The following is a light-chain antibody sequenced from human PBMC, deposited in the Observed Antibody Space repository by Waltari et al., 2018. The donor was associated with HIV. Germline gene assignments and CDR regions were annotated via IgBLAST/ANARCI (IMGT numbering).Light chain of an antibody. Sequence: QSALTQPASVSGSPGQSITISCTGTRSDVGSYNLVSWYQHHPGKAPKLLSSEVSKRPSGVSNRFSGSKSGTTASLTISGLQAEDEADYHCCSYAHNDPWVLGGGTRLTVL. CDR1: RSDVGSYNL. V-gene: IGLV2-23*02. J-gene: IGLJ3*02. CDR2: EVS. CDR3: CSYAHNDPWV.